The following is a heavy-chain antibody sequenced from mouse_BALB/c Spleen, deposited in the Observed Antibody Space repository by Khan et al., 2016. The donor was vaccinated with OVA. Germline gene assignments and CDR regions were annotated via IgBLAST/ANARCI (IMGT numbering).Heavy chain of an antibody. V-gene: IGHV9-3-1*01. CDR1: GYTFTNYG. CDR2: INTYTGEP. D-gene: IGHD2-1*01. J-gene: IGHJ3*01. Sequence: QVQLKQSGPELKKPGETVKISCKASGYTFTNYGMNWVKQAPGKGLKWMGWINTYTGEPTYADDFKGRFAFSLETSASTAYLQINNLKNEDTATYFCARSNGNYWFTYWGQGTLVTVSA. CDR3: ARSNGNYWFTY.